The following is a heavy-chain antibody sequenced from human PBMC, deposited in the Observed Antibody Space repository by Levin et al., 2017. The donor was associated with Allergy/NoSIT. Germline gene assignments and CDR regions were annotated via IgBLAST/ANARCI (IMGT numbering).Heavy chain of an antibody. J-gene: IGHJ4*02. CDR3: AKDLGDPLGEPPTDY. Sequence: GGSLRLSCAASGFTFSSYGMHWVRQAPGKGLEWVAVISYDGSNKYYADSVKGRFTISRDNSKNTLYLQMNSLRAEDTAVYYCAKDLGDPLGEPPTDYWGQGTLVTVSS. D-gene: IGHD3-10*01. CDR1: GFTFSSYG. CDR2: ISYDGSNK. V-gene: IGHV3-30*18.